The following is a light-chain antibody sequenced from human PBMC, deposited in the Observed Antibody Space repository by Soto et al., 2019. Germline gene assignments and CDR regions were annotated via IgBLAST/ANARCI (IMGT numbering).Light chain of an antibody. Sequence: QSALTQPPSASGSPGQSVTISCTGTSSDVGCYKYVSWYQQHPGKAPKLMIFEVNKRPSGVPDRFSGSKSGNPASLTVSGLQAEDEADYYCSSYAGINNLGVFGTGTKRTVL. J-gene: IGLJ1*01. CDR2: EVN. V-gene: IGLV2-8*01. CDR1: SSDVGCYKY. CDR3: SSYAGINNLGV.